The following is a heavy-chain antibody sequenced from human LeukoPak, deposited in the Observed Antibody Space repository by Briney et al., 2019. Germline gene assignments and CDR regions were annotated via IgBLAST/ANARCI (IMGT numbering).Heavy chain of an antibody. CDR3: ARGIDGYYDY. Sequence: GGSLRLSCAASGFSFSGYGMNWVRQAPGKGLEWVANIKYDGSEYYYVDSVKGRFTISRDNAKNSLYLQMCSLRSEDTAVYYCARGIDGYYDYWGQGTLVTVSS. J-gene: IGHJ4*02. CDR2: IKYDGSEY. CDR1: GFSFSGYG. V-gene: IGHV3-7*01. D-gene: IGHD3-22*01.